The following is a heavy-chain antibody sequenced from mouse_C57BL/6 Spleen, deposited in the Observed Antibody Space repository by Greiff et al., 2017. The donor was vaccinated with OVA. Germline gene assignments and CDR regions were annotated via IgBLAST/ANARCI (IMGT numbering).Heavy chain of an antibody. J-gene: IGHJ1*03. CDR3: TSRDCCSSYLYFDV. Sequence: VKVVESGAELVKPGASVKLSCKASGYTFTSYGMHWVKQRPGQGLEWIGKIDPSSGGTKYNEKFKGKATLTADKSSSTAYMQISSLTSEDSAVYSFTSRDCCSSYLYFDVWGTGTTVTVSS. V-gene: IGHV1-72*01. CDR1: GYTFTSYG. CDR2: IDPSSGGT. D-gene: IGHD1-1*01.